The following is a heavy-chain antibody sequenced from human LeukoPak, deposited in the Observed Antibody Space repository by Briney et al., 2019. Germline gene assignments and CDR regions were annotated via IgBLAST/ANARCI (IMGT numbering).Heavy chain of an antibody. CDR3: ARGGSGSSWSYYYYYYMDV. CDR1: GGSISSSSYY. J-gene: IGHJ6*03. Sequence: SETLSLTCTVSGGSISSSSYYWGWIRQPPGKGLEWIGSIYYSGSTYYNPSLKSRVTISVDTSKNQFSLKLSSVTAADTAVYYCARGGSGSSWSYYYYYYMDVWGKGTTVTVSS. V-gene: IGHV4-39*07. D-gene: IGHD6-13*01. CDR2: IYYSGST.